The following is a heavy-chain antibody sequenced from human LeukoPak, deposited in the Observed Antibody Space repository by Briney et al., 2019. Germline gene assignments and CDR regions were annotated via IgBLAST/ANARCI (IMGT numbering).Heavy chain of an antibody. V-gene: IGHV3-21*01. CDR2: ISSSSSYI. J-gene: IGHJ4*02. D-gene: IGHD6-6*01. Sequence: GGSLRLSCAASGFTFSSYSMNWVRQAPGKGLEWVSSISSSSSYIYYADSVKGRFTISRDNAKNSLYLQMNSLRAEDTAVYYCARQGSVAARDDYWGQGTLVTVSS. CDR1: GFTFSSYS. CDR3: ARQGSVAARDDY.